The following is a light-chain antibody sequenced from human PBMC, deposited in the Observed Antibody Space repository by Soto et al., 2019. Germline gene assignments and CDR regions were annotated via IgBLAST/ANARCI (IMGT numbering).Light chain of an antibody. V-gene: IGKV3-20*01. CDR1: QSVRSNY. Sequence: ETVLTQSPGTVSLYPGERATLSCTTSQSVRSNYLAWYQQKPGQAPRLVVYGVFNRGTGIPDRFSGSGSGTDFTLTISGLEPEDSAVYYCQHYDGSPRTFGQGTKLEI. CDR2: GVF. CDR3: QHYDGSPRT. J-gene: IGKJ2*01.